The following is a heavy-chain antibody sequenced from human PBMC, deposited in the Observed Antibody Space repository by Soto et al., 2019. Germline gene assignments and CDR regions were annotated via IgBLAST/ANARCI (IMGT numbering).Heavy chain of an antibody. D-gene: IGHD2-2*01. J-gene: IGHJ6*02. CDR3: ARGDLVVVPAPSYGMDV. CDR1: GGTFSSDA. Sequence: QVQLVQSGAEVKKPGSSVKVSCKASGGTFSSDAISWVRQAPGQGLEWMGGIIPIFGTANYAQKFQGRVTITADESTSTAYMELSSLRSEDTAVYYCARGDLVVVPAPSYGMDVWGQGTTVTVSS. V-gene: IGHV1-69*01. CDR2: IIPIFGTA.